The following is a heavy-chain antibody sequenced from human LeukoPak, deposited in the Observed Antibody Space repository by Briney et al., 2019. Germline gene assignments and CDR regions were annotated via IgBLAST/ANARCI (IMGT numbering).Heavy chain of an antibody. D-gene: IGHD6-13*01. CDR2: IYYSGST. CDR3: ASSSAGGNWFDP. J-gene: IGHJ5*02. Sequence: PSETLSLTCTVSGGSISSSSYYWGWIRQPPGKGLEWIGSIYYSGSTYYNPSLKSRVTISVDTSKNQFSLKLSSVTAADTAVYYCASSSAGGNWFDPWGQGTLVTVSS. V-gene: IGHV4-39*01. CDR1: GGSISSSSYY.